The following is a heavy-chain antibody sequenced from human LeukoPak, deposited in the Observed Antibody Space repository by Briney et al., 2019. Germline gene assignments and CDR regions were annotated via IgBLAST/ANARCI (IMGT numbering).Heavy chain of an antibody. D-gene: IGHD1-14*01. CDR2: IKEDGSEK. CDR1: GFLFSRYW. Sequence: PGGSLRLSXAASGFLFSRYWMSWVRQAPGKGLEWVANIKEDGSEKYYVESMKGRFTISRDNVKNSLYLKISSLRAEDTAVYYCARDSFETDIDYWGQGTLVTVSS. V-gene: IGHV3-7*01. CDR3: ARDSFETDIDY. J-gene: IGHJ4*02.